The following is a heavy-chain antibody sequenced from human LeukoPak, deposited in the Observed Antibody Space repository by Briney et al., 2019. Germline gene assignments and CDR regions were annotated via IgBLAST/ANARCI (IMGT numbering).Heavy chain of an antibody. CDR2: IYYSGTT. CDR3: ARRSSSWKNGFER. V-gene: IGHV4-59*13. CDR1: GDSIHISS. Sequence: SETQSLNCSLTGDSIHISSWTWTRQPPGQGMEWIGYIYYSGTTNYNPSLKSRVTMSVDMSKNQFSLKLSSVTAADTAVYYSARRSSSWKNGFERRGHGTLVTGSS. D-gene: IGHD6-13*01. J-gene: IGHJ5*02.